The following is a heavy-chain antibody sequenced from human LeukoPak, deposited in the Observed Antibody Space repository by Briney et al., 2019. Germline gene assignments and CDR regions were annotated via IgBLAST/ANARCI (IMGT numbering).Heavy chain of an antibody. CDR3: ARDGGVGLDAPYYYGMDV. V-gene: IGHV3-23*01. CDR1: GFTFSSYA. D-gene: IGHD3-16*01. J-gene: IGHJ6*02. Sequence: PGGSLRLSCAASGFTFSSYAMSWVRQAPGKGLEWVSAISGSGGSTYYADSVKGRFTISRDNSKNTLYLQMNSLRAEDTAVYYCARDGGVGLDAPYYYGMDVWGQGTTVTVSS. CDR2: ISGSGGST.